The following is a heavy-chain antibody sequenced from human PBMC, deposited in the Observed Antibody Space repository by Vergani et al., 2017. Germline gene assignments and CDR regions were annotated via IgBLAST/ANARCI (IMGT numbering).Heavy chain of an antibody. CDR3: ASASIAAVKRQIYYYYMDV. CDR2: IYYSGST. CDR1: GGSISSYY. V-gene: IGHV4-59*01. D-gene: IGHD6-13*01. Sequence: QVQLQESGPGLVKPSETLSLTCTVSGGSISSYYWSWIRQPPGKGLEWIGYIYYSGSTNYNPSLKSRVTISVDTSKNQFSLKLSSGTAADTAVYYCASASIAAVKRQIYYYYMDVWGKGTTVTVSS. J-gene: IGHJ6*03.